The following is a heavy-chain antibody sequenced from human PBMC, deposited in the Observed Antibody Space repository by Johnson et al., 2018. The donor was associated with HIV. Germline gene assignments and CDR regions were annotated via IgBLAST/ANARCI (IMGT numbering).Heavy chain of an antibody. Sequence: EQLVESGGGVVQPGRSLRLSCAASGFTFSSYWMSWVRQAPGKGLEWVANIKQDGSEKYYVDSVKGRFTISRDNSKNTLYLQMNSLRAEDTAVYYCAKDGSSSWYNGAFDIWGQGTMVTVSS. CDR1: GFTFSSYW. D-gene: IGHD6-13*01. V-gene: IGHV3-7*01. CDR3: AKDGSSSWYNGAFDI. CDR2: IKQDGSEK. J-gene: IGHJ3*02.